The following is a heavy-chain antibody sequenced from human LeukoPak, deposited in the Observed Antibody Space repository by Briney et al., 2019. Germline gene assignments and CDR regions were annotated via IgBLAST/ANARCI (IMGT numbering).Heavy chain of an antibody. CDR3: ARDPGYCSSTSCYSHFDY. J-gene: IGHJ4*02. D-gene: IGHD2-2*01. Sequence: ASVKVSCKASGYTFTSYAMNWVRQAPGQGLEWMGWISAYNGNTNYAQKLQGRVTMTTDTSTSTAYMELRSLRSDDTAVYYCARDPGYCSSTSCYSHFDYWGQGTLVTVSS. V-gene: IGHV1-18*01. CDR1: GYTFTSYA. CDR2: ISAYNGNT.